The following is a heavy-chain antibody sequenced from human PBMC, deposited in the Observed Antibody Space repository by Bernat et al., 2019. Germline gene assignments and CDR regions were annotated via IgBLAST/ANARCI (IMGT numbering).Heavy chain of an antibody. CDR1: GFTVSSNH. J-gene: IGHJ1*01. V-gene: IGHV3-53*01. D-gene: IGHD6-13*01. CDR3: ATSIAAAGMGYFQH. CDR2: IYSGGNT. Sequence: EVQLVESGGGLIQPGGSLRLSCAASGFTVSSNHMSWVRQAPGKGLEWVSVIYSGGNTVHADAVKGRFTNSRDNSKNTLNLQMNSLRTEDTAVYYCATSIAAAGMGYFQHWGQGTLVTVSS.